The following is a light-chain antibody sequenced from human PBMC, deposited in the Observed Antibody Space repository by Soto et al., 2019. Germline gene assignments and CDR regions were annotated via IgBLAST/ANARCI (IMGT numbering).Light chain of an antibody. Sequence: DIQMTQSPSTLSGSVGDRVTITCRASQTISSWLAWYQQKPGKAPKLLIYKASTLKSGVPSRFSGSGSGTEFTLTISSLQADDFATYYCQQYSAYPYTFGQGTKVDI. CDR3: QQYSAYPYT. CDR2: KAS. V-gene: IGKV1-5*03. J-gene: IGKJ2*01. CDR1: QTISSW.